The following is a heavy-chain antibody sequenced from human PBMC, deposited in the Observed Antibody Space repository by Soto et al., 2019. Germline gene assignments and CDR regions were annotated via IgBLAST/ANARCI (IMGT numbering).Heavy chain of an antibody. D-gene: IGHD4-17*01. Sequence: EVQLVESGGGLVKPGGSLRLSCAASGFTFSSYSMNWVRQAPGKGLEWVSSISSSSSYIYYADSVKGRFTISRDNAKNFLYWQMNSLIAEDTAVYYCAGDLLGVTTSGFDHWGQGTLVTVSS. CDR1: GFTFSSYS. CDR3: AGDLLGVTTSGFDH. V-gene: IGHV3-21*01. J-gene: IGHJ4*02. CDR2: ISSSSSYI.